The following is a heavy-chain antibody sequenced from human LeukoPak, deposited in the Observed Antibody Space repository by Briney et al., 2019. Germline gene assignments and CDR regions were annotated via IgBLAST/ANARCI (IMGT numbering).Heavy chain of an antibody. CDR1: GGTFSSYA. CDR3: ARVLARSGEMSGSYYYY. CDR2: IIPIFGTA. Sequence: ASVKVSCKASGGTFSSYAISWVRQAPGQGLEWMGGIIPIFGTANYAQKFQGRVTITADESTSTAYMEMSSLRPEDTAVYYCARVLARSGEMSGSYYYYWGQGTLVTVSS. V-gene: IGHV1-69*13. D-gene: IGHD1-26*01. J-gene: IGHJ4*02.